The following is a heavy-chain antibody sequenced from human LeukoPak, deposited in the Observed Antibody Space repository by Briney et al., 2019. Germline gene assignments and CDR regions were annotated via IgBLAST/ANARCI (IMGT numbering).Heavy chain of an antibody. Sequence: SQTLSLTCTVSGGSISSGGYYWSWIRQHPGKGLEWIGCIYYSGSTYYNPSLKSRVTISVDTSKNQFSLKLSSVTAADTAVYYCAREGRGDYYGSGSFDYWGQGTLVTVSS. CDR2: IYYSGST. D-gene: IGHD3-10*01. J-gene: IGHJ4*02. CDR3: AREGRGDYYGSGSFDY. V-gene: IGHV4-31*03. CDR1: GGSISSGGYY.